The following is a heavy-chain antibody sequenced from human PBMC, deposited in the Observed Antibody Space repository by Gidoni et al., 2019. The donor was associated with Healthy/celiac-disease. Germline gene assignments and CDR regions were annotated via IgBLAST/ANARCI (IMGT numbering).Heavy chain of an antibody. Sequence: QVQLQESGPGLVTPSQTLSLTCTVSGGSISRGDYYRSWIRQPPGKGLEWIGYIYYSGSTYYNPSLKSRVTISVDTSKNQFSLKLSSVTAADTAVYYCARESAIFGVVISGWFDPWGQGTLVTVSS. CDR1: GGSISRGDYY. D-gene: IGHD3-3*01. CDR3: ARESAIFGVVISGWFDP. J-gene: IGHJ5*02. CDR2: IYYSGST. V-gene: IGHV4-30-4*01.